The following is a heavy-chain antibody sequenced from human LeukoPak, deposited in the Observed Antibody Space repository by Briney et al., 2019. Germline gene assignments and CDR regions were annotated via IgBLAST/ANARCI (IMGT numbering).Heavy chain of an antibody. V-gene: IGHV3-66*01. J-gene: IGHJ6*04. CDR2: IYSGGST. CDR3: AELGITMIGGV. Sequence: GGSLRLSCAASGFTFSSYAMSWVRQAPGKGLEWVSVIYSGGSTYYADSVKGRLTISRDNSKNTLYLQMNSLRAEDTAVYYCAELGITMIGGVWGKGTTVTISS. D-gene: IGHD3-10*02. CDR1: GFTFSSYA.